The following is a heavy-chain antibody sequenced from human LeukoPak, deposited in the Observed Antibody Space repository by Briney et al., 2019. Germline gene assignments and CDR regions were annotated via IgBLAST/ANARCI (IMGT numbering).Heavy chain of an antibody. CDR1: GGSISTYY. CDR3: ARVGSGSFDY. D-gene: IGHD6-19*01. J-gene: IGHJ4*02. V-gene: IGHV4-59*01. Sequence: PSETPSLTCTVSGGSISTYYWSWIRQPPGKGLEWIGYSYDSGSTYCNPSLKTRVTISVDTSKNQFSLKLSSVTAADTAVYYCARVGSGSFDYWGQGTLVTVSS. CDR2: SYDSGST.